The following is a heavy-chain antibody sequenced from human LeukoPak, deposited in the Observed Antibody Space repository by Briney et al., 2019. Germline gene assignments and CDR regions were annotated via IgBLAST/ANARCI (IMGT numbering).Heavy chain of an antibody. Sequence: GGSLRLSCAASGFTFSSYSMNWVRQAPGKGLEWVSSISSSSSYIYYADSVKGRFTISRDNAKNSLYLQMNSLRAEDTAVYYCARVGSTVVTPGYFDYWGQGTLVTVSS. D-gene: IGHD4-23*01. CDR3: ARVGSTVVTPGYFDY. CDR2: ISSSSSYI. CDR1: GFTFSSYS. J-gene: IGHJ4*02. V-gene: IGHV3-21*01.